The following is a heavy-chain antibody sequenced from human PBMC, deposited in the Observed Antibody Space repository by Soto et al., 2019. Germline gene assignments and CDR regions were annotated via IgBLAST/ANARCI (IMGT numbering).Heavy chain of an antibody. CDR1: GGSISSGGYY. CDR2: IYYSGST. V-gene: IGHV4-31*03. D-gene: IGHD2-2*01. CDR3: ARKRVVPAAMGIDY. J-gene: IGHJ4*02. Sequence: QVQLQESDPGLVKPSQTLSLTCTVSGGSISSGGYYWSWIRQHPGKGLEWIGYIYYSGSTYYNPSLKIRVTISVDTSKNQFSLKLSSVTAADTAVYYCARKRVVPAAMGIDYWGQGTLVTVSS.